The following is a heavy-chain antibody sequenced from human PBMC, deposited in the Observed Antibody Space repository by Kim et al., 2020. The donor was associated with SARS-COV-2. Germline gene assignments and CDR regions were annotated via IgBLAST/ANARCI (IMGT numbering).Heavy chain of an antibody. Sequence: GGSLRLSCSASGFTFSSYAMHWVRQAPGKGLEYVSAISSNGGSTYYADSVKGRFTISRDNSKNTLYLQMSSLRAEDTAVYYCVKDVHDLLWWWIRSAVGNAEYFQHWGQGTLVTVSS. CDR3: VKDVHDLLWWWIRSAVGNAEYFQH. CDR2: ISSNGGST. J-gene: IGHJ1*01. V-gene: IGHV3-64D*09. D-gene: IGHD2-21*01. CDR1: GFTFSSYA.